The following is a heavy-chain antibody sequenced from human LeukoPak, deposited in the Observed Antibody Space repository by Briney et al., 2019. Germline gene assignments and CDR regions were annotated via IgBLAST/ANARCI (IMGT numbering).Heavy chain of an antibody. V-gene: IGHV1-8*01. CDR3: ARYAQGGYSYGPEFDY. J-gene: IGHJ4*02. Sequence: GASVKVSCKASGYTFTSYDINWVRQATGQGLEWMGWMNPNSGNTGYAQKFQGRVTITTDESTSTAYMELSSLRSEDTAVYYCARYAQGGYSYGPEFDYWGQGTLVTVSS. D-gene: IGHD5-18*01. CDR1: GYTFTSYD. CDR2: MNPNSGNT.